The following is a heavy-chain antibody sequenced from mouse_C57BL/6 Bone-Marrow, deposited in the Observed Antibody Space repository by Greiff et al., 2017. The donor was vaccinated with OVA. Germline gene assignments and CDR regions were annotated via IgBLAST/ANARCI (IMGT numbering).Heavy chain of an antibody. CDR2: INPYNGGT. Sequence: EVQLQQSGPVLVKPGASVKMSCKASGYTFTDYYMNWVKQSHGKSLEWIGVINPYNGGTSYNQKFKGKATLTVDKSSSTAYMELNSLTSEDSAVYYCASGYYCTRSCNGGQGTALTVTA. V-gene: IGHV1-19*01. CDR1: GYTFTDYY. CDR3: ASGYYCTRSCN. D-gene: IGHD1-1*01. J-gene: IGHJ2*01.